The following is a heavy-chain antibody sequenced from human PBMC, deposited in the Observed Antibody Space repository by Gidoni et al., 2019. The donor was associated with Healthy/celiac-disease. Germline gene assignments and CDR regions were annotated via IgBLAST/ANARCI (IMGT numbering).Heavy chain of an antibody. CDR2: IDYSGST. CDR1: DGSISSRSYY. D-gene: IGHD6-13*01. V-gene: IGHV4-39*07. Sequence: LQLQESGPGLVKPSETLSLTCTVSDGSISSRSYYWGWIRQPPGKGLEWIGSIDYSGSTSYNPSLKSRVTISVDTSKNQFSLKLSSVTAADTAVYYCARRYSSSWHDAFDIWGQGTMVTVSS. J-gene: IGHJ3*02. CDR3: ARRYSSSWHDAFDI.